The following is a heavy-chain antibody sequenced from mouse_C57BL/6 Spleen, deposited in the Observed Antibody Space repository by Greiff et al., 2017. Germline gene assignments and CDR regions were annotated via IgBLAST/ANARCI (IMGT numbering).Heavy chain of an antibody. J-gene: IGHJ1*03. D-gene: IGHD2-1*01. CDR2: IYPGDGDT. CDR3: ARWDYGNYVRYFDV. CDR1: GYAFSSYW. Sequence: QVHVKQSGAELVKPGASVKISCKASGYAFSSYWMNWVKQRPGKGLECIGQIYPGDGDTNYNGKFKGKATLTADKSSSTAYMQLSRRTSEDSAVYFCARWDYGNYVRYFDVWGTGTTVTVSS. V-gene: IGHV1-80*01.